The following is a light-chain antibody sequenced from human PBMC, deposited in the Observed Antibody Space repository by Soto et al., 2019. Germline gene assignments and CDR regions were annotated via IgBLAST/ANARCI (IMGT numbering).Light chain of an antibody. CDR1: SSNIGAGYD. J-gene: IGLJ2*01. V-gene: IGLV1-40*01. Sequence: QSVLTQPPSVSGAPGPRVTISCTGSSSNIGAGYDVHWYQQLPGRAPKLLIYGNTNRPSGVPDRFSGSKSGTSASLAITGLQAEDEADYYCLSLDSSLSVVFGGGTKLTVL. CDR3: LSLDSSLSVV. CDR2: GNT.